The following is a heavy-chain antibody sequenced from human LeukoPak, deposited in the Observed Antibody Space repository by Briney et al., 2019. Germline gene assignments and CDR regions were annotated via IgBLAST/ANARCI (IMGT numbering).Heavy chain of an antibody. CDR3: AKDTTRYFDY. CDR2: ISGSGGST. V-gene: IGHV3-23*01. CDR1: GFTFSSYA. D-gene: IGHD1-14*01. J-gene: IGHJ4*02. Sequence: GGSLRLSCAASGFTFSSYAMSWVRQAPGKGLEWVSAISGSGGSTNYADSVKGRFTISRDNSKYTLYLQMNSLRAEDTAVYYCAKDTTRYFDYWGQGTLVTVSS.